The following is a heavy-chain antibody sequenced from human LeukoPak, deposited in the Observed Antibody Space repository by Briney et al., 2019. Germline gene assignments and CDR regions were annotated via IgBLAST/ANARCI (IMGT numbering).Heavy chain of an antibody. CDR2: IYYTGNT. V-gene: IGHV4-39*01. Sequence: NPSETLSLTCSVSGGSVRSSDDYWGFVRQTPGKGLEWIGSIYYTGNTYYNASLKSQVSISIDTSKNQFSLKLTSVTAADTSVYYCARQTGSGLFILPGGQGTLVTVSS. D-gene: IGHD3/OR15-3a*01. J-gene: IGHJ4*02. CDR3: ARQTGSGLFILP. CDR1: GGSVRSSDDY.